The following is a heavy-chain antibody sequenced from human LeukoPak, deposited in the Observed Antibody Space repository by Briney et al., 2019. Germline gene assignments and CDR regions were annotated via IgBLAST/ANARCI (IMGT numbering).Heavy chain of an antibody. D-gene: IGHD3-22*01. Sequence: GGSLRLPCAASGFTFSSYAMSWVRQAPGKGLEWVSAISGSGGSTYYADSVKGRFTISRDNSKNTLYLQMNSLRAEDTAVYYCASHYDSSGRSHYYFDYWGQGTLVTVSS. CDR1: GFTFSSYA. CDR3: ASHYDSSGRSHYYFDY. V-gene: IGHV3-23*01. CDR2: ISGSGGST. J-gene: IGHJ4*02.